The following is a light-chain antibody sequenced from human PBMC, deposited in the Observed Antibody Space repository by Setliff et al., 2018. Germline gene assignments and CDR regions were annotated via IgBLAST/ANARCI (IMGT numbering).Light chain of an antibody. Sequence: QSVLTQPPSVSGAPGQRVTISCTGTSSNIGATYDVHWYQQPPGTAPKLLMYGYSNRPSGVPVRFSGSRSGTSASLAINGLQAEDEADYYCQSYDTNLRDYVFGTGTKVTVL. CDR2: GYS. V-gene: IGLV1-40*01. CDR1: SSNIGATYD. J-gene: IGLJ1*01. CDR3: QSYDTNLRDYV.